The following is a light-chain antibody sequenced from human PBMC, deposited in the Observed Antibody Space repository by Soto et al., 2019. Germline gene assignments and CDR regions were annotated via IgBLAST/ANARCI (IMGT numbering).Light chain of an antibody. Sequence: IQLTQSPSSLSASVGDRVTITCRASQGISSYLAWYQQKPGKAPKLLIYAASTLQSGVPSRFSGSGSGTDLTLTISSLQPEDFATDYCQQLNSYPPFTFGPGTKVDIK. CDR2: AAS. J-gene: IGKJ3*01. CDR3: QQLNSYPPFT. V-gene: IGKV1-9*01. CDR1: QGISSY.